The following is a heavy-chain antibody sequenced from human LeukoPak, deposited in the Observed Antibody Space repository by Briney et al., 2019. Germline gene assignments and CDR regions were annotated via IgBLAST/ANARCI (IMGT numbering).Heavy chain of an antibody. CDR1: GDSISSYY. CDR2: IYSSGST. D-gene: IGHD2-2*01. Sequence: SETLSLTCTVSGDSISSYYWSWIRQPPGKGLEWIGYIYSSGSTNYNPSLKSRVTISGDTSKNQFSLKLSSVTAADTAVYYCARGRGYCSSTSCANFDYWGQGTLVTVSS. V-gene: IGHV4-59*01. CDR3: ARGRGYCSSTSCANFDY. J-gene: IGHJ4*02.